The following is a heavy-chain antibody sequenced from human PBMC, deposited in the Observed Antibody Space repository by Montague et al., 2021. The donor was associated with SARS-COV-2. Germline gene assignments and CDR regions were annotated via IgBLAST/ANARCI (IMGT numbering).Heavy chain of an antibody. CDR3: ASPRKSYTAADSSFDY. J-gene: IGHJ4*02. CDR2: ISYDGSNK. D-gene: IGHD3-22*01. V-gene: IGHV3-30-3*01. CDR1: GFTFSSYA. Sequence: SLRLSCAASGFTFSSYAMHWVRQAPGKGLEWVAVISYDGSNKYYADSVKCRFTISRDNSKNTLYLQMNSLRAEDTAVYYCASPRKSYTAADSSFDYWGQGTLVTVSS.